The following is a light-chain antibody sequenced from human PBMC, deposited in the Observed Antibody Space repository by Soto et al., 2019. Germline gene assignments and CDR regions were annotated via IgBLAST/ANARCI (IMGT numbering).Light chain of an antibody. CDR1: SGHSSYA. V-gene: IGLV4-69*01. J-gene: IGLJ2*01. Sequence: QLVLTQSPSASASLGASVKFTCTLSSGHSSYAIAWHQQQPEKGPRYLMKLNSDGSHSKGDGIPDRFSGSSSGAERYLTISSLQSEDEADYSCQTWGSGIRVVFGGGTKLTVL. CDR2: LNSDGSH. CDR3: QTWGSGIRVV.